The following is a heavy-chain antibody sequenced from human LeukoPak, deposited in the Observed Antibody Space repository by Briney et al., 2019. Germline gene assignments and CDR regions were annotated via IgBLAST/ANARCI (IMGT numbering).Heavy chain of an antibody. D-gene: IGHD5-18*01. CDR3: ARVGRYSYGLEY. J-gene: IGHJ4*02. Sequence: PGGSLRLSCAASGFTVSSNYMSWVRQAPGKGLEWVSVIYSGGSTYYADSVKGRFTVSRDNSKNTLYLQMNSLRAEDTAVYYCARVGRYSYGLEYWGQGTLVTVSS. V-gene: IGHV3-66*01. CDR2: IYSGGST. CDR1: GFTVSSNY.